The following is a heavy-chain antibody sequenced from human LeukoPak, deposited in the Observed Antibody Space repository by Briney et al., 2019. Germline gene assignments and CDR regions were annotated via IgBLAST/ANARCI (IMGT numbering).Heavy chain of an antibody. V-gene: IGHV1-69*05. CDR1: GGTFSSYA. D-gene: IGHD1-1*01. J-gene: IGHJ6*03. Sequence: ASVKVSCKASGGTFSSYAISWVRQAPGQGLEWMGGIIPIFGTANYAQKFQGRVTITTDESTSTAYMELSSLRSEDTAVYYCARVPKSPPPPKKLEGEQDYYYYYMDVWGKGTTVTVSS. CDR2: IIPIFGTA. CDR3: ARVPKSPPPPKKLEGEQDYYYYYMDV.